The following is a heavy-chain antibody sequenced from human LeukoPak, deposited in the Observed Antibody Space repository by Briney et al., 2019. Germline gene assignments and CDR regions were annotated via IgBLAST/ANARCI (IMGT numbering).Heavy chain of an antibody. D-gene: IGHD3-10*01. Sequence: PSETLSLTCAVYGGSFSGYYWSWIRQPPGKGLEWIGEINHSGSTNYNPSLKSRVTISVDTSKNQFSLKLSSVTAADTAVYYCARDARTRGYYYYYMDVWGKGTTVTISS. CDR3: ARDARTRGYYYYYMDV. CDR1: GGSFSGYY. J-gene: IGHJ6*03. V-gene: IGHV4-34*01. CDR2: INHSGST.